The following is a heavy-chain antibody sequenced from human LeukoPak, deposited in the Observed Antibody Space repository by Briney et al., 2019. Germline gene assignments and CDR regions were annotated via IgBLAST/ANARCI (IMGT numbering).Heavy chain of an antibody. J-gene: IGHJ4*02. CDR1: GGSISSYY. Sequence: PSETLSLTCTVSGGSISSYYWSWIRQPPGKGLEWIGYIYYSGSTNYNPSLKSRVTISVDTSKNQFSLKLSSVTAADTAVYYWARDRYSSTRFDYWGQGTLVTVSS. CDR3: ARDRYSSTRFDY. CDR2: IYYSGST. V-gene: IGHV4-59*01. D-gene: IGHD6-13*01.